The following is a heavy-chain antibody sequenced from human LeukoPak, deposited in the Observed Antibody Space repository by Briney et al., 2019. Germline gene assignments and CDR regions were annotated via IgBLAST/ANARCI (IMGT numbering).Heavy chain of an antibody. CDR2: ISSSSSSI. J-gene: IGHJ4*02. D-gene: IGHD1-1*01. Sequence: GGSLRLSCAASGFTFSSYSMNWVRQAPGKGLEWVSYISSSSSSIYYADSVKGQFTISRDNTKNTLYLQLNSLRAEDTAVYYCARDVGKKPDYWGQGTLVTVSS. CDR1: GFTFSSYS. V-gene: IGHV3-48*04. CDR3: ARDVGKKPDY.